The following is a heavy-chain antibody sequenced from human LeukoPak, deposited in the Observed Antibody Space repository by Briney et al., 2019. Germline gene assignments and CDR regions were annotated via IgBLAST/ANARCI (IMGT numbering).Heavy chain of an antibody. V-gene: IGHV3-7*03. CDR3: ARGGGLDV. D-gene: IGHD3-16*01. CDR2: INHNGNVN. J-gene: IGHJ6*02. CDR1: GYIFSDHY. Sequence: GGSLRLSCAVSGYIFSDHYIDWVRQAPGKGLEWVASINHNGNVNYYVDSVKGRFTISRDNAKNSLYLQMSNLRAEDTAVYFCARGGGLDVWGQGATVTVSS.